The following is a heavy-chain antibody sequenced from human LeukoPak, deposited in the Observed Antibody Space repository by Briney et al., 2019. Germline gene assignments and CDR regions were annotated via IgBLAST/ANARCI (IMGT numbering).Heavy chain of an antibody. V-gene: IGHV3-7*05. CDR3: ARGGTVIRSGFQDH. Sequence: GSLRLSCASSRYTLSRYWMSWGCQAPGKGLEWVANIKQDVSEKYYVDSVKGRFTISRDNAKNSLYLQMNSLRAEDTAVYYFARGGTVIRSGFQDHWGQGTLVTVSS. CDR1: RYTLSRYW. CDR2: IKQDVSEK. J-gene: IGHJ4*02. D-gene: IGHD3-22*01.